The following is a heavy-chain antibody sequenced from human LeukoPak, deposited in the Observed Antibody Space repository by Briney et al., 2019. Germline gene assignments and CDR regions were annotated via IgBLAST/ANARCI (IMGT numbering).Heavy chain of an antibody. D-gene: IGHD5-24*01. CDR2: ISGSSSYI. Sequence: PGGSLRLSCAASGFTFRSYSMGWVRQAPGKGLEWVSSISGSSSYIYYEDSMKGRFTISRDNAKNSVSLQMNSLRAEDTAVYYCARTGSSPRRDGYNRRFYYYYYMDVWGKGTTVTISS. CDR1: GFTFRSYS. CDR3: ARTGSSPRRDGYNRRFYYYYYMDV. J-gene: IGHJ6*03. V-gene: IGHV3-21*01.